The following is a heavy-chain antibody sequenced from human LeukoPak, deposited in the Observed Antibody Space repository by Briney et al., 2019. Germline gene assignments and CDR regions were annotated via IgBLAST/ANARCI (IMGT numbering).Heavy chain of an antibody. D-gene: IGHD3-22*01. J-gene: IGHJ3*02. V-gene: IGHV4-59*08. CDR2: IYYSGST. CDR3: ARAYYYDSSGYYNDAFDI. Sequence: SETLSLTCTVSGGSISSYYWSWIRQPPGQGLEWMGYIYYSGSTNYNPSLKSRVTISVDTSKNQFSLKLSSVTAADTAVYYCARAYYYDSSGYYNDAFDIWGQGTMVTVSS. CDR1: GGSISSYY.